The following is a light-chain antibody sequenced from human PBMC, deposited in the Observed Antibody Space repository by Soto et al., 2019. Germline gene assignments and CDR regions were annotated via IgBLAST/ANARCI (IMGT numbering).Light chain of an antibody. CDR3: QQFIDGWT. Sequence: QVTQSPSTLSASIGDRVTITCRASQSINNRLAWYQQMPGKAPNLLIYDASTLESGVPSRFRGSGSETEFTLTISGLQPDDFATYYCQQFIDGWTFGQGTKVDIK. J-gene: IGKJ1*01. CDR2: DAS. V-gene: IGKV1-5*01. CDR1: QSINNR.